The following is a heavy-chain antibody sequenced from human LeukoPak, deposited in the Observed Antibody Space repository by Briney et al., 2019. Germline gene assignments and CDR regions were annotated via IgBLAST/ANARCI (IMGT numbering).Heavy chain of an antibody. J-gene: IGHJ5*02. CDR2: IDPSDSYT. Sequence: GESLKISCKGSGYSFTSYWISWVRQMPGKGLEWMGRIDPSDSYTNYSPSFQGHVTISADKSISTAYLQWSSLKASDTAMYYCARHKAAASTTGWFDPWGQGTLVTISS. V-gene: IGHV5-10-1*01. CDR3: ARHKAAASTTGWFDP. D-gene: IGHD6-13*01. CDR1: GYSFTSYW.